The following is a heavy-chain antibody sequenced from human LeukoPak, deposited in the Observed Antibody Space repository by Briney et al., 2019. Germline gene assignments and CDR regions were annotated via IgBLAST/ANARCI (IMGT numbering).Heavy chain of an antibody. D-gene: IGHD1-26*01. CDR1: GGSISSTNW. CDR3: SGESGAFCPFGY. J-gene: IGHJ4*02. Sequence: PSETLSLTCGVSGGSISSTNWWSWVRQPPGQGLEWSGKISLTGETNYNPSLNGRVTMSLDKSRNQLSLDLTSVTAADTAVYYCSGESGAFCPFGYWGQGPLVIV. CDR2: ISLTGET. V-gene: IGHV4-4*02.